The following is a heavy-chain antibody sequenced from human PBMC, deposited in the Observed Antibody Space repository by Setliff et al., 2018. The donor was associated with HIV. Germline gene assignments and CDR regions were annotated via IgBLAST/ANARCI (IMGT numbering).Heavy chain of an antibody. CDR2: IFYSGIT. CDR1: GGSFTSRSYY. V-gene: IGHV4-39*07. Sequence: NPSETLSLTCTVSGGSFTSRSYYWGWIRQPPGKGLEWIGSIFYSGITYYNPSLKSRVAISVDTSKNQFSLRVSSVTATDTAVYFCARGGGVAVTTTGGTASFDYWGQGTLVTVSS. J-gene: IGHJ4*02. D-gene: IGHD2-15*01. CDR3: ARGGGVAVTTTGGTASFDY.